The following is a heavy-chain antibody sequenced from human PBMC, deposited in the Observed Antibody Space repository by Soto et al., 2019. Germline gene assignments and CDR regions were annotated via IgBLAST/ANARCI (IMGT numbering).Heavy chain of an antibody. J-gene: IGHJ3*02. CDR1: GFPFSSYA. D-gene: IGHD4-17*01. V-gene: IGHV3-23*01. CDR2: ISGSGGST. CDR3: AKDIYGDPDAFDI. Sequence: GGSLRLSCAASGFPFSSYAMSWVRQAPGKGLEWVSAISGSGGSTYYADSVKGRFTISRDNSKNTLYLQMNSLRAEDTAVYYCAKDIYGDPDAFDIWGQGTMVTVSS.